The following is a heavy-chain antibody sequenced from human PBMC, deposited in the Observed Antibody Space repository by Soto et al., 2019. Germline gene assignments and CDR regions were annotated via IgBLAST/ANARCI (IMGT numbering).Heavy chain of an antibody. CDR3: ARPPGYISDWYYFDL. CDR1: GYNFIDYY. D-gene: IGHD3-9*01. CDR2: ISPKSGGT. V-gene: IGHV1-2*02. J-gene: IGHJ4*02. Sequence: VPLVQSGAEVKKPGASVKVSCEASGYNFIDYYIHWVRQAPGQGFEWVGRISPKSGGTNSAQKFEGRVTMTWDTSLNTAYMELSSLKSDDTAVYYCARPPGYISDWYYFDLWGQGTRVTVSS.